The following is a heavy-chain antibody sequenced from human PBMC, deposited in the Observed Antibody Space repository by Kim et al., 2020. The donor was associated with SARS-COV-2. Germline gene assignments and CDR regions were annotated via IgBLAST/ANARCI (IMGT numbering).Heavy chain of an antibody. Sequence: SETLSLTCAVYGGSFSGYYWSWIRQPPGKGLEWIGEINHSGSTNYNPSLKSRVTISVDTSKNQFSLKLSSVTAADTAVYYCARQGFVGITMVRGVLGMDVWGQGTTVTVSS. D-gene: IGHD3-10*01. CDR3: ARQGFVGITMVRGVLGMDV. CDR1: GGSFSGYY. CDR2: INHSGST. V-gene: IGHV4-34*01. J-gene: IGHJ6*02.